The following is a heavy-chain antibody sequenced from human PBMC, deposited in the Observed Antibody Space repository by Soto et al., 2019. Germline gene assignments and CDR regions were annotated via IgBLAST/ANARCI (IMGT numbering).Heavy chain of an antibody. CDR3: ARRMTTVTTRWGAFDI. CDR1: GFTFNTYL. D-gene: IGHD4-17*01. J-gene: IGHJ3*02. V-gene: IGHV3-21*01. Sequence: EVRLVESGGGLVKPGGSLRLSCAASGFTFNTYLMNWVRQAPGKGLEWVSSITSGSDSIYYADSVKGRFTISRDNAKNSLYLQMASRRAEDTAVYYCARRMTTVTTRWGAFDIWGQGTMVSVSS. CDR2: ITSGSDSI.